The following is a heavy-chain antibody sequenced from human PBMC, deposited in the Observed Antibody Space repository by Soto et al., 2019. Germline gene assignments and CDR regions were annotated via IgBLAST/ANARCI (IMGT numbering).Heavy chain of an antibody. V-gene: IGHV3-30*09. D-gene: IGHD6-19*01. CDR1: GFTFSSFS. Sequence: QVQLVESGGGVVQPGRSLRLSCAASGFTFSSFSLHWVRQAPGKGLEWLALISYDGSNKYNADSVKGRFAISRDNSKNKLYLQVTSLRPEDTAVYYCARTTAVAGTPEFDYWGQGTLVTVSS. CDR2: ISYDGSNK. J-gene: IGHJ4*02. CDR3: ARTTAVAGTPEFDY.